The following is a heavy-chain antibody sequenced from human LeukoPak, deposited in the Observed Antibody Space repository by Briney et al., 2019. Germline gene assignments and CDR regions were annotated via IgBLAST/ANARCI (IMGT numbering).Heavy chain of an antibody. CDR3: ASASSWYGFRFDP. CDR1: GYTLTELS. V-gene: IGHV1-24*01. CDR2: FDPEDGET. J-gene: IGHJ5*02. D-gene: IGHD6-13*01. Sequence: GASVKVSCKVSGYTLTELSMHWVRQAPGKGLEWMGGFDPEDGETIYAQKFQGRVTMTEDTSTDTAYMELSSLRSEDTAVYYCASASSWYGFRFDPWGQGTLATVSS.